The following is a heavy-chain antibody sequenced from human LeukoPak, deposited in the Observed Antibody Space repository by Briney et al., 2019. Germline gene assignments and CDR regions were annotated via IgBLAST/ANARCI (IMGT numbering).Heavy chain of an antibody. CDR3: ARGNYDFWSGYFGTDDY. Sequence: GGSLRLSCAASGFTFSSYRMIWVRQAPGKGMEWVSYISSSSSTIYYADSVKGRFTISRDNAKNSLYLQMNSLRAEDTAVYYCARGNYDFWSGYFGTDDYWGQGTLVTVSS. CDR2: ISSSSSTI. CDR1: GFTFSSYR. V-gene: IGHV3-48*01. J-gene: IGHJ4*02. D-gene: IGHD3-3*01.